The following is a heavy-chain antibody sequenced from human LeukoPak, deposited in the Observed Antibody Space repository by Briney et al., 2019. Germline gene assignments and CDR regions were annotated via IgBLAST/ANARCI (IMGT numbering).Heavy chain of an antibody. CDR1: GFTFDDYA. Sequence: PGGSLRLSCAASGFTFDDYAMHWVRQAPGKGLEWVSGISWNSGSIGYADSVKGRFTISRDNAKNSLYLQMNSLRAEDTALYYCAKAGRPLYGSGSYPLDYWGQGTLVTISS. V-gene: IGHV3-9*01. J-gene: IGHJ4*02. CDR3: AKAGRPLYGSGSYPLDY. CDR2: ISWNSGSI. D-gene: IGHD3-10*01.